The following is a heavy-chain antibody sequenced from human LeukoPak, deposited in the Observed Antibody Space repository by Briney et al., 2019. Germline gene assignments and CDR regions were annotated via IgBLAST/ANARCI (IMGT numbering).Heavy chain of an antibody. J-gene: IGHJ6*02. D-gene: IGHD2-2*01. V-gene: IGHV3-7*01. CDR2: IKQDGSEK. Sequence: PGGSLRLSCAASGFTFSSYWMSRVRQAPGKGLEWVANIKQDGSEKYYVDSVKGRFTISRDNAKNSLYLQMNSLRAEDTAVYYCARDCIVVVPAASDYYYYGMDVWGQGTTVTVSS. CDR1: GFTFSSYW. CDR3: ARDCIVVVPAASDYYYYGMDV.